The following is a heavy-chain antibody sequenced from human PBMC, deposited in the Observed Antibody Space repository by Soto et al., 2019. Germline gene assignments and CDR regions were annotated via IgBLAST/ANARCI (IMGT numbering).Heavy chain of an antibody. CDR3: ARDLNDFWSGYYDGYFDY. D-gene: IGHD3-3*01. J-gene: IGHJ4*02. V-gene: IGHV3-21*01. CDR2: ISSSSSYI. CDR1: GFTFSSYS. Sequence: PGGSLRLSCAASGFTFSSYSMKWVRQAPGKGLEWVSSISSSSSYIYYADSVKGRFTISRDNAKNSLYLQMNSLRAEDTAVYYCARDLNDFWSGYYDGYFDYWGQGTLVTVSS.